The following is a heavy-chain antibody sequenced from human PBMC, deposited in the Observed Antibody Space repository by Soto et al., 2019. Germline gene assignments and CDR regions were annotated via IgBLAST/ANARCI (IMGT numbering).Heavy chain of an antibody. Sequence: QVQLVESGGGVVQPGGSLRLSCAASGLTFSSYDMHWVRQAPGPGLEWVALIWYDGSNKYYADSVKGRFTISRDNSQNTLYLQMNSLRAEDTAVYYCARESVTYASGSYPRGMDVWGQGTTVTVSS. CDR2: IWYDGSNK. J-gene: IGHJ6*02. CDR3: ARESVTYASGSYPRGMDV. CDR1: GLTFSSYD. V-gene: IGHV3-33*01. D-gene: IGHD3-10*01.